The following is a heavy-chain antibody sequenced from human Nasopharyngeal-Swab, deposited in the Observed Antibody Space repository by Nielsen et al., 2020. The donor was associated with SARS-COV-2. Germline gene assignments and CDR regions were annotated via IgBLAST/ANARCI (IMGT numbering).Heavy chain of an antibody. CDR1: GFTFSSYS. J-gene: IGHJ4*02. Sequence: GGSLRLSCAASGFTFSSYSMNWVRLAPGRGLEWVSSISSSSSYIYYADSVKGRFTISRDNAKNSLYLQMNSLRAEDTAVYYCARDGVGATPFDYWGQGTLVTVSS. CDR2: ISSSSSYI. D-gene: IGHD1-26*01. CDR3: ARDGVGATPFDY. V-gene: IGHV3-21*01.